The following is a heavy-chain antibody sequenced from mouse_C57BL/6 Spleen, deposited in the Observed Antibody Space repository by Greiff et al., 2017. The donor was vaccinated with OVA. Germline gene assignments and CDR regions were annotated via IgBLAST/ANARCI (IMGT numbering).Heavy chain of an antibody. Sequence: QVQLKQSGPGLVQPSQSLSITCTVSGFSLTSYGVHWVRQSPGKGLEWLRVIWSGGSTDYNAAFISRLSISKDNSKSQVFFKMNSLQADDTAIYYCARTRFSYDYDGAPYFDYWGQGTTLTVSS. CDR3: ARTRFSYDYDGAPYFDY. D-gene: IGHD2-4*01. CDR1: GFSLTSYG. J-gene: IGHJ2*01. CDR2: IWSGGST. V-gene: IGHV2-2*01.